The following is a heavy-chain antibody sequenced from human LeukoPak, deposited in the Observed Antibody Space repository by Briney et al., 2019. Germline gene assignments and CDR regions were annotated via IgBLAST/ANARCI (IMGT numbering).Heavy chain of an antibody. J-gene: IGHJ4*02. CDR3: ARVGYYESSGYYEY. V-gene: IGHV1-46*01. CDR2: INPTGGST. D-gene: IGHD3-22*01. Sequence: ASVKVSCKASGYTFTNYYIHWVRQAPGQGLEWMGIINPTGGSTTYAQKFQGRVTMTRDTSISTVYMELSRLRSDDTAVYYCARVGYYESSGYYEYWGQGTLVTVSS. CDR1: GYTFTNYY.